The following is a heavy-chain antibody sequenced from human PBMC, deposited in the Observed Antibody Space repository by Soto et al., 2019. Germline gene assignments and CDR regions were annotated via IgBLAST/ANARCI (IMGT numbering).Heavy chain of an antibody. CDR2: IWYDGSNK. J-gene: IGHJ6*03. CDR1: GFTFSSYG. CDR3: ARDRGLLSGEHYYYYMDV. V-gene: IGHV3-33*01. Sequence: QVQLVESGGGVVQPGRSLRLSCAASGFTFSSYGMHWVRQAPGKGLEWVAVIWYDGSNKYYADSVKGRFTISRDNSKNTLYLQMNSLRAEDTAVYYCARDRGLLSGEHYYYYMDVWGKGTTVTVSS. D-gene: IGHD2-15*01.